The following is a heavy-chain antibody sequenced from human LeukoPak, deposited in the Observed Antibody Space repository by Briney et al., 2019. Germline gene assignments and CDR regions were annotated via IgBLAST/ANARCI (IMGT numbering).Heavy chain of an antibody. CDR2: ISPSGGST. Sequence: ASVKVSCKAFGYTFTSNYMHWVRQAPGQGPEWMGVISPSGGSTTYAQKFQGRVTLTRDMSTSTAYMELRSLRSDDTAVYYCARGDAGDYWGQGTLVTVSS. CDR1: GYTFTSNY. D-gene: IGHD3-10*01. J-gene: IGHJ4*02. V-gene: IGHV1-46*01. CDR3: ARGDAGDY.